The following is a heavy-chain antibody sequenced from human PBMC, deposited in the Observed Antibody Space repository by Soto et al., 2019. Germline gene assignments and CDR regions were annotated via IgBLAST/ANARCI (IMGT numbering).Heavy chain of an antibody. J-gene: IGHJ3*02. CDR1: GFTFSSFA. CDR3: AAKMVYDKWSSAFDI. CDR2: ISLSGGST. V-gene: IGHV3-23*01. D-gene: IGHD3-22*01. Sequence: VQLLESGGDLVQPGGSLRLSCAASGFTFSSFAMSWVRQAPGKGLEWVSAISLSGGSTYYADSVKGRFTISRDNSKNTLFLQMSSLRAEDTAVYYCAAKMVYDKWSSAFDIWVQGTMVTVSS.